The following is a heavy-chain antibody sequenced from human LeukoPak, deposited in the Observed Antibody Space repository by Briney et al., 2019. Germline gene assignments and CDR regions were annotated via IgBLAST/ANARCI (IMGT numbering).Heavy chain of an antibody. J-gene: IGHJ5*02. CDR2: IYHSGST. Sequence: SETLSLTCTVSGCSISSGYYWGWIRQPPGKGLEWIGSIYHSGSTYYNPSLKSRVTISVDTSKNQFSLKLSSVTAADTAVYYCARRPIAAAGTPLPIVYGPWGQGTLVTVSS. D-gene: IGHD6-13*01. V-gene: IGHV4-38-2*02. CDR3: ARRPIAAAGTPLPIVYGP. CDR1: GCSISSGYY.